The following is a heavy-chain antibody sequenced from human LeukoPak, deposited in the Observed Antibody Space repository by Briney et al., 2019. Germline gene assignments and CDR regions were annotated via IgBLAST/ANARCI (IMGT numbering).Heavy chain of an antibody. D-gene: IGHD6-19*01. CDR1: GGSTSSGDYY. CDR2: IYYSGST. V-gene: IGHV4-30-4*01. J-gene: IGHJ4*02. CDR3: ASQPFYSSGWQIDY. Sequence: SETLSLTCTVSGGSTSSGDYYWSWIRPPPGKGLEWFGYIYYSGSTYYNPSLKSRVTISVDTSKNQFSLKLSSVTAADTAVYYCASQPFYSSGWQIDYWGQGTLVTVSS.